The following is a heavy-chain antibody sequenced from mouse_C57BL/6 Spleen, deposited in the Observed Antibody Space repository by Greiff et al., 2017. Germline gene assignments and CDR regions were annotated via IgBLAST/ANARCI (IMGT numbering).Heavy chain of an antibody. V-gene: IGHV1-55*01. CDR2: IYPGSGST. D-gene: IGHD2-1*01. CDR3: ARSLLYYPLAY. CDR1: GYTFTSYW. J-gene: IGHJ3*01. Sequence: QVQLQQSGAELVKPGASVKMSCKASGYTFTSYWITWVKQRPGQGLEWIGDIYPGSGSTNYNEKFKSKATLTVDTSSSTAYMQLSSLTSEDSAVYYCARSLLYYPLAYWGQGTLVTVAA.